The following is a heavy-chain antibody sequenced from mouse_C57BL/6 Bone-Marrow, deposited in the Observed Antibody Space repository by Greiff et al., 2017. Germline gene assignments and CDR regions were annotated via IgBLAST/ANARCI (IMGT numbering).Heavy chain of an antibody. CDR2: INPSSGYT. V-gene: IGHV1-7*01. D-gene: IGHD2-4*01. CDR3: ARDDYDEWFAY. Sequence: QVQLKQSGAELAKPGASVKLSCKASGYTFTSYWMHWVKQRPGQGLEWIGYINPSSGYTKYNQKFKDKATLTADKSSSTAYMQLSSLTYEDSAVXYCARDDYDEWFAYWGQGTLVTVSA. CDR1: GYTFTSYW. J-gene: IGHJ3*01.